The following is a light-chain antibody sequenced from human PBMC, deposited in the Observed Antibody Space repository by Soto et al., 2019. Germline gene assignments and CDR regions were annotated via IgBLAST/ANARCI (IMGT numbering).Light chain of an antibody. J-gene: IGKJ1*01. CDR2: KAS. CDR3: QQYKSTPWT. CDR1: ESITNW. Sequence: DIQMTQSPPTLSASVGDRVTISCRASESITNWLAWYQHKPGKAPKLLIYKASSLESGVPSRFSGSGSGTEFTRTISSLQTDDFATYYWQQYKSTPWTFGNGPKVDIK. V-gene: IGKV1-5*03.